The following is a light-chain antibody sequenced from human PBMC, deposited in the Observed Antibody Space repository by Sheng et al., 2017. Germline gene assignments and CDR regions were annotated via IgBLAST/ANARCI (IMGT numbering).Light chain of an antibody. CDR3: QSYDSSLSEYV. J-gene: IGLJ1*01. CDR2: GNS. Sequence: QSVLTQPPSVSGGPRAEGHHLLHWEQLQHRGQVMMYTGTSSFPGIAPKLLIYGNSDRPSGVPDRFSGSKSGTSASLAITGLQAEDEADYYCQSYDSSLSEYVFGTGTKVTVL. CDR1: LQHRGQVM. V-gene: IGLV1-40*01.